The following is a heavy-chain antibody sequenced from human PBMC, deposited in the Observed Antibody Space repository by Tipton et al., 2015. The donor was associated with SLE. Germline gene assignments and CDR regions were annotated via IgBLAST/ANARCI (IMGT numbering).Heavy chain of an antibody. CDR1: GGSFSGYY. D-gene: IGHD6-13*01. J-gene: IGHJ4*02. CDR3: ARASRIAAVDY. V-gene: IGHV4-34*01. CDR2: INHSGST. Sequence: TLSLTCAVYGGSFSGYYWSWIRQPPGKGLEWIGEINHSGSTNYNPSLKSRVTISLDTSKNQFSLKLSSVTAADTAVYYCARASRIAAVDYWGQGTLVTVSS.